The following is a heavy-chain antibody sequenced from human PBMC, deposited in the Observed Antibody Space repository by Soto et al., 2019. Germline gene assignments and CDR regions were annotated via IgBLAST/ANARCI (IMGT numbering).Heavy chain of an antibody. CDR3: ARENAEITFGGVIPKDYYYGMDV. CDR2: IYYSGST. V-gene: IGHV4-30-4*01. CDR1: VGSISIVNYY. J-gene: IGHJ6*01. D-gene: IGHD3-16*02. Sequence: SETLSFTCTVSVGSISIVNYYWSWIRQPPGKGLEWIGYIYYSGSTYYNPSLKSRVTISVDTSKNQFSLKLSSVTAADTAVYYCARENAEITFGGVIPKDYYYGMDVWGQGTTVTVSS.